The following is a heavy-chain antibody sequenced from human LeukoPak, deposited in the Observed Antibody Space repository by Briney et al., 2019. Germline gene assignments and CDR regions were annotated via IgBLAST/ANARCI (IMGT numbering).Heavy chain of an antibody. CDR1: GYAFTSYG. D-gene: IGHD6-13*01. CDR2: ISAYNGNT. J-gene: IGHJ4*02. CDR3: ATDPNPYSSTSGYFDF. Sequence: GASVKVSFKASGYAFTSYGISWVRQAPGLGLEWKGLISAYNGNTNYAQKFQGRVTITADESSNTASLDLSSLTSEDTAVYYCATDPNPYSSTSGYFDFWGQGTLVTVSS. V-gene: IGHV1-18*01.